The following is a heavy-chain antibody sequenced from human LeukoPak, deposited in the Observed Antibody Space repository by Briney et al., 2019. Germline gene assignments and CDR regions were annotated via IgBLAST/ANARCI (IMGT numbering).Heavy chain of an antibody. Sequence: ASVKVSCKASGYTFTGYYMHWVRQAPGQGLEWMGWINPNSGGTNYAQKFQGRVTMTRDTSISTAYMELSRLRSDDTAVYYCASPTPDYYDSSGWAEDAFDIWGQGTMVTVSS. J-gene: IGHJ3*02. V-gene: IGHV1-2*02. CDR2: INPNSGGT. D-gene: IGHD3-22*01. CDR1: GYTFTGYY. CDR3: ASPTPDYYDSSGWAEDAFDI.